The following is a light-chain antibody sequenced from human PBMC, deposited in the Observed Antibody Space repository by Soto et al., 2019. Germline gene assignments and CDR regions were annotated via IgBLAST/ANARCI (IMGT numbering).Light chain of an antibody. CDR1: QSVSSY. CDR2: DAS. J-gene: IGKJ2*01. Sequence: EIVLTQSPATLSLSPGERATLSCRASQSVSSYLAWYQQKPGQPPRLLIYDASHRATDIPARFSGSGSGTDFTLTISSLEPEDFAVYYCQQRSNWPYTFGQGTKLQIK. CDR3: QQRSNWPYT. V-gene: IGKV3-11*01.